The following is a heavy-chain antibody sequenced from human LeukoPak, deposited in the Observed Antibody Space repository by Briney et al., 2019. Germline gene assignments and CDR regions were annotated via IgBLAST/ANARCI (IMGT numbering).Heavy chain of an antibody. D-gene: IGHD4-23*01. CDR2: IKQDESVT. CDR1: GFTFSNYW. Sequence: GGSLRLSCAASGFTFSNYWMSWVRQAPGKGLEWVANIKQDESVTSYVDSVKGRFTISRDNAKNSLYLQMNSLRADDTAVYYCARGGGNLDSWGQGTLVTVSS. V-gene: IGHV3-7*01. CDR3: ARGGGNLDS. J-gene: IGHJ4*02.